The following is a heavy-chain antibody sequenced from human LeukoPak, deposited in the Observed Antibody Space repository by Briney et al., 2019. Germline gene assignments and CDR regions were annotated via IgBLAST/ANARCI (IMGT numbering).Heavy chain of an antibody. CDR3: ARAYSGIAAAGKAHRTYWYFDL. D-gene: IGHD6-13*01. V-gene: IGHV3-33*01. J-gene: IGHJ2*01. CDR1: GFTFSSYG. CDR2: IWYDGSNK. Sequence: GGSLRLSCAASGFTFSSYGMHWVRQAPGKGLEWVAVIWYDGSNKYYADSVKGRFTISRDNSKNTLYLQMNSLRAEDTAVYYCARAYSGIAAAGKAHRTYWYFDLWGRGTLVTVSS.